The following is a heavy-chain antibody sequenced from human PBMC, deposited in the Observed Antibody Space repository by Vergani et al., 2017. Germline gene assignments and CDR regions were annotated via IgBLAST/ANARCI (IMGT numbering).Heavy chain of an antibody. V-gene: IGHV4-61*01. CDR2: IYYSGST. Sequence: QVQLQESGPGLVKPSETLSLTCAVSGYSISSGYYWGWIRQPPGKGLEWIGYIYYSGSTNYNPSLKSRVTISVDTSKNQFALKLSSVTAADTAVYYCAAIGGGYYDSSGYYYNAFDIWGQGTMVTVSS. D-gene: IGHD3-22*01. J-gene: IGHJ3*02. CDR1: GYSISSGYY. CDR3: AAIGGGYYDSSGYYYNAFDI.